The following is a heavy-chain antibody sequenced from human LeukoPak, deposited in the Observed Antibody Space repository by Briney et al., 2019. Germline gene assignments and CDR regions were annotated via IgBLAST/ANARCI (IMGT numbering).Heavy chain of an antibody. J-gene: IGHJ5*02. CDR2: ISDYNGKT. CDR3: ARDLYRDSLPVSWFDP. Sequence: ASVKVSCKASGYTFTSYGISWVRQAPGQGLEWMGWISDYNGKTNYAQKLQGRVTMTTDTSTSTAYRELRSLRSDDTAVYYCARDLYRDSLPVSWFDPGGQGTLVTV. CDR1: GYTFTSYG. V-gene: IGHV1-18*01. D-gene: IGHD4-11*01.